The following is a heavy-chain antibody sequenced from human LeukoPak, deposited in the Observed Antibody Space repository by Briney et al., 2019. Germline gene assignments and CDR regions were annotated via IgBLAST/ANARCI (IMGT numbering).Heavy chain of an antibody. Sequence: SVKVSCKASGGTFSSYAISWVRQAPGQGLEWMGGIIPIFGTANYAQKFQGRVTITADKSTSTAYMELSSLRSEDTAAYYCARGGFGESVVGPKPYGGFDYWGQGTLVTVSS. CDR1: GGTFSSYA. CDR2: IIPIFGTA. J-gene: IGHJ4*02. D-gene: IGHD3-10*01. V-gene: IGHV1-69*06. CDR3: ARGGFGESVVGPKPYGGFDY.